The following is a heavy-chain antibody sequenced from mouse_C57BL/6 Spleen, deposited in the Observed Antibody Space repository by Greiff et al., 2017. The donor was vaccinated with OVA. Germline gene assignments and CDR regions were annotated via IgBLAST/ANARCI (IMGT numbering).Heavy chain of an antibody. CDR3: ARRAPLLNTVVGTGGYFDV. D-gene: IGHD1-1*01. J-gene: IGHJ1*03. CDR1: GYTFTSYG. Sequence: VQLQQSGAELARPGASVKLSCKASGYTFTSYGISWVKQRTGQGLEWIGEIYPRSGNTYYNEKFKGKATLTADKSSSTAYIELRSLTSEDSAVYFCARRAPLLNTVVGTGGYFDVWGTGTTVTVSS. V-gene: IGHV1-81*01. CDR2: IYPRSGNT.